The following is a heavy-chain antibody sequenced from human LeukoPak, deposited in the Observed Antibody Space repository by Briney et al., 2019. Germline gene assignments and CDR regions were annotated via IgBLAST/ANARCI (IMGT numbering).Heavy chain of an antibody. D-gene: IGHD6-13*01. V-gene: IGHV4-39*01. CDR2: IYYSGST. CDR1: GGSISSSSYY. CDR3: ARLSPAGTDY. J-gene: IGHJ4*02. Sequence: SETLSLTXTVSGGSISSSSYYWGWIRQPPGKGLEWIGSIYYSGSTYYNPSLKSQVTISVDTSKNQFSLKLSSVTAADTAVYYCARLSPAGTDYWGQGTLVTVSS.